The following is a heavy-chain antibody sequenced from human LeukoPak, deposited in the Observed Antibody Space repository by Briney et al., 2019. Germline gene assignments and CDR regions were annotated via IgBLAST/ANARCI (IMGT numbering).Heavy chain of an antibody. CDR1: GLTFSSSW. J-gene: IGHJ4*02. D-gene: IGHD5-18*01. CDR3: ARDLAYSRLDY. Sequence: GGSLRLSCAVSGLTFSSSWMVWVRQAPGKGLEWVASINPDGNKKYSADSVKGRFTISRDNAENSLYLQMNSLRVEDTAFYYCARDLAYSRLDYWGQGMLVTVSS. CDR2: INPDGNKK. V-gene: IGHV3-7*01.